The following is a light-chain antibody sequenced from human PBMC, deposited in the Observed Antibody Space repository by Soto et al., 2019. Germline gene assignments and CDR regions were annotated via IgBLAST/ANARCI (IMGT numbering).Light chain of an antibody. Sequence: QSVLTQPPSVSGAPGQRVTISCTGSSSNIGAGYDVHWYQQLPGTAPKLLIYGNSNRPSGVPDRLSGSKSGTSASLAITGHQAENEADYYCQYYDSSLSCWVFGGGPKLTVL. CDR2: GNS. V-gene: IGLV1-40*01. CDR1: SSNIGAGYD. J-gene: IGLJ3*02. CDR3: QYYDSSLSCWV.